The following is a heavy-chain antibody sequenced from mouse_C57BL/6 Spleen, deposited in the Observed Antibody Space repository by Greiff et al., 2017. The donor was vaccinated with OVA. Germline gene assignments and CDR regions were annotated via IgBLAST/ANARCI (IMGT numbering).Heavy chain of an antibody. V-gene: IGHV14-2*01. J-gene: IGHJ2*01. CDR3: ARDYGSSYYFDY. CDR1: GFNIKDYY. D-gene: IGHD1-1*01. CDR2: IDPEDGET. Sequence: VQLQQSGAELVKPGASVKLSCTASGFNIKDYYMHWVKQRTEQGLEWIGRIDPEDGETKYAPKFKGKATITADTSSNTAYRQLSSLTSEDTAVYYCARDYGSSYYFDYWGQGTTLTVSS.